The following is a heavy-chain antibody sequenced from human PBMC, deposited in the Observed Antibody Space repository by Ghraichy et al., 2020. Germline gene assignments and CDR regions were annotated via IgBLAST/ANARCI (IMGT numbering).Heavy chain of an antibody. V-gene: IGHV3-7*01. J-gene: IGHJ6*02. D-gene: IGHD3-10*01. CDR1: GFTFSSYW. CDR2: IKQDGSEK. Sequence: LSLTCAASGFTFSSYWMSWVRQAPGKGLEWVANIKQDGSEKYYVDSVKGRFTISRDNAKNSLYLQMNSLRAEDTAVYYCARDGSGSYYMEPYYYYGMDVWGQGTTVTVSS. CDR3: ARDGSGSYYMEPYYYYGMDV.